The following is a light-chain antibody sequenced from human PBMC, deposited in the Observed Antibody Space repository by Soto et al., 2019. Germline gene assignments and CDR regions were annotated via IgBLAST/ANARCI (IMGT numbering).Light chain of an antibody. CDR3: SSFAGGGNPVL. V-gene: IGLV2-8*01. CDR1: SSDVGGYNY. Sequence: QSALTQPPSASGSLGQSVTISCTGTSSDVGGYNYVSWHQQHPGKAPKVMIYEVTKRPPGVPDRFSGSKSGNTASLTVSGLQAEXEADYYCSSFAGGGNPVLLGGGTKLTVL. CDR2: EVT. J-gene: IGLJ2*01.